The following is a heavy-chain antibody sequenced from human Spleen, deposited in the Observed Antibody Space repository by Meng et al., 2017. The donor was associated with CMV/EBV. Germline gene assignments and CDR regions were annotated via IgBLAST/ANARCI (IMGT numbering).Heavy chain of an antibody. J-gene: IGHJ5*02. V-gene: IGHV4-39*07. CDR1: GGSISSSTYY. CDR2: IDYSGST. D-gene: IGHD1-26*01. CDR3: ARDRSGSLGLNWFDP. Sequence: SETLSLTCTVSGGSISSSTYYWGWIRQPPGKALEWIGSIDYSGSTYYNPSLKSRVTISVDTSKNQFSLKLNSVTAADTAVYYCARDRSGSLGLNWFDPWGQGTLVTVSS.